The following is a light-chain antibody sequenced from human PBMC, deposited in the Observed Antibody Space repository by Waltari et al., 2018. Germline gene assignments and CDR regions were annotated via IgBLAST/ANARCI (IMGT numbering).Light chain of an antibody. CDR3: SSYTTSRTWV. V-gene: IGLV2-14*03. CDR1: SSDIGSQIH. CDR2: EVT. J-gene: IGLJ3*02. Sequence: QSALTQPASVSGSPGQSITISCTGTSSDIGSQIHVCWYQQHPGKAPKLMIFEVTNRPSGVSNRFSGSKSGNTASRTISGLQAEDEADYYCSSYTTSRTWVFGGGTKLTVL.